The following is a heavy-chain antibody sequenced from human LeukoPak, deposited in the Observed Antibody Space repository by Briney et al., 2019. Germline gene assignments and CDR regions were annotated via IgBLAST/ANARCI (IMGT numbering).Heavy chain of an antibody. J-gene: IGHJ5*02. Sequence: GGTLRLSCAASGSTFSSYGMSWVRQAPGKGLEGVANIKPDGSDKNYVDSVKGRFTISRDNGKNSLFLQMNSLRVEDTAVYYCARYSSDSGSFDPWGQGTLVIVSS. CDR2: IKPDGSDK. CDR3: ARYSSDSGSFDP. V-gene: IGHV3-7*01. D-gene: IGHD6-25*01. CDR1: GSTFSSYG.